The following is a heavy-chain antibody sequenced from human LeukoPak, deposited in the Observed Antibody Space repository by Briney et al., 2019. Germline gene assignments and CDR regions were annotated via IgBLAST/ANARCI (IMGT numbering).Heavy chain of an antibody. D-gene: IGHD1-26*01. J-gene: IGHJ4*02. V-gene: IGHV3-30-3*01. Sequence: GGSLRLSCAASEFTFSSYAMHWVRQAPGKGLEWVAVISYDGSNKYYADSVKGRFTISRDNSKNTLYLQMNSLRAEDTAAYYCARDRVGATDYFDYWGQGTLVTVSS. CDR3: ARDRVGATDYFDY. CDR1: EFTFSSYA. CDR2: ISYDGSNK.